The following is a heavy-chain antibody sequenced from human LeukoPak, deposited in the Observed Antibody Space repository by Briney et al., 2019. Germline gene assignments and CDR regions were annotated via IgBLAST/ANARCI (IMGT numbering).Heavy chain of an antibody. J-gene: IGHJ4*02. D-gene: IGHD4-17*01. CDR1: GFTFSSYA. V-gene: IGHV3-30-3*01. Sequence: PGRSLRLSCAASGFTFSSYAMHWVRQAPGKGLEWVAVISYDGSNEYYADSVKGRFTISRDNSKNTLYLQMNSLRAEDAAVYYCARLTPDYGDYSPFDYWGQGTLVTVSS. CDR2: ISYDGSNE. CDR3: ARLTPDYGDYSPFDY.